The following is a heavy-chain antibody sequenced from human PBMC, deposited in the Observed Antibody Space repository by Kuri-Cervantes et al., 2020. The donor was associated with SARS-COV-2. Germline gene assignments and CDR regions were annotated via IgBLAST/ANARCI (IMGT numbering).Heavy chain of an antibody. D-gene: IGHD3-10*01. Sequence: RLSCKGSGYSFTSYWISWVRQMPGKGLEWMGRIDPSDSYTNYSPSFQGHVTISADKSISTAYLQWSSLKASDTAMYYCARKPSGSGYNYGMDVWGQGTTVTVSS. J-gene: IGHJ6*02. CDR1: GYSFTSYW. CDR2: IDPSDSYT. V-gene: IGHV5-10-1*01. CDR3: ARKPSGSGYNYGMDV.